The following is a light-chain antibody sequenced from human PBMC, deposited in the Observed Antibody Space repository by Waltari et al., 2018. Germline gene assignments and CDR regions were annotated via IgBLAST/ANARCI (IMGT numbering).Light chain of an antibody. V-gene: IGLV3-21*04. CDR2: YDT. Sequence: YVVTQPPPVSVAPGQTPPLPCGCPNIATQSVNGYQQKSGQAPVLVMFYDTDRPPGIPARFSGSNSGNTATLTISWVEAGDEADYHCQVWDDTTNSGVFGGGTRLSVL. CDR1: NIATQS. CDR3: QVWDDTTNSGV. J-gene: IGLJ3*02.